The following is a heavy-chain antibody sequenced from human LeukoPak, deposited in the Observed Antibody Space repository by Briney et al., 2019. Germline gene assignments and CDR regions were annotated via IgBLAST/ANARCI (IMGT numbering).Heavy chain of an antibody. CDR1: GFTFSSYA. Sequence: PGGSLTLSCAASGFTFSSYAMHWVRQAPGKGLEWVAVISYDGSNKYYADSVKGRFTISRDNSKNTLYLQMNSLRAEDTAVYYCAREGYSYGIDWYFNYWGQGTLVTVSS. D-gene: IGHD5-18*01. CDR2: ISYDGSNK. V-gene: IGHV3-30*04. J-gene: IGHJ4*02. CDR3: AREGYSYGIDWYFNY.